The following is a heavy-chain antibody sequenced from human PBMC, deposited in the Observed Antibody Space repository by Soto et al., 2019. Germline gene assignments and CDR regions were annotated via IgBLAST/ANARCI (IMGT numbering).Heavy chain of an antibody. Sequence: QVQLVESGGGVVQPGRSLRLSCAASGFTFSSYGMHWVRQAPGKGLEWVASISSVGSNVYYGDSVKGRFTISRDNSKITLYLQMNSLRAVDKAVYYCAKDCTGPGSCEDYFDYWGQGTLVTVSS. CDR1: GFTFSSYG. D-gene: IGHD3-10*01. V-gene: IGHV3-30*18. CDR2: ISSVGSNV. J-gene: IGHJ4*02. CDR3: AKDCTGPGSCEDYFDY.